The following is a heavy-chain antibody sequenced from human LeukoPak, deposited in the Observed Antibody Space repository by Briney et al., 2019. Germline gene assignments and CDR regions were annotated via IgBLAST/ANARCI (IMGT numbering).Heavy chain of an antibody. CDR2: INHSGST. V-gene: IGHV4-34*01. J-gene: IGHJ6*03. D-gene: IGHD3-10*01. CDR3: ARVITMVRGVKRDYYYYYMDV. Sequence: SETLSLTCAVYGGSFSGYYWSWIRQPPGKGLEWIGEINHSGSTNYNPSLKSRVTISADTSKNQFSLKLSSVTAADTAVYYCARVITMVRGVKRDYYYYYMDVWGKGTTVTISS. CDR1: GGSFSGYY.